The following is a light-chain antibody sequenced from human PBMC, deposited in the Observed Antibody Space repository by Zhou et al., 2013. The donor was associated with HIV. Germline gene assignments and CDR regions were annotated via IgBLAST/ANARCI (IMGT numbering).Light chain of an antibody. V-gene: IGKV1-6*02. J-gene: IGKJ2*01. CDR3: LHDNNYPRT. Sequence: IQMTQSPSSLSASLGDRVTITCRASQGVGNYLNWYQQRPGKAPKLLIYAASTLQGGVPSRFSGSGSGTDFTLTINGLRPEDFATYYCLHDNNYPRTFGQGTRLEIK. CDR2: AAS. CDR1: QGVGNY.